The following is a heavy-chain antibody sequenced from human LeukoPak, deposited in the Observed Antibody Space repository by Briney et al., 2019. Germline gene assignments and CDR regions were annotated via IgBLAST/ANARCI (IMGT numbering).Heavy chain of an antibody. Sequence: PGGSLRLSCAASGFTVSSNYMSWVRQAPGKGLEWVSVIHSGGSTYYADSVKGRFTISRDNSKNTLYLQMNSLRAEDTAVYYCARDNFYGSGTLDPWGQGTLVTVSS. J-gene: IGHJ5*02. CDR3: ARDNFYGSGTLDP. CDR2: IHSGGST. V-gene: IGHV3-66*01. D-gene: IGHD3-10*01. CDR1: GFTVSSNY.